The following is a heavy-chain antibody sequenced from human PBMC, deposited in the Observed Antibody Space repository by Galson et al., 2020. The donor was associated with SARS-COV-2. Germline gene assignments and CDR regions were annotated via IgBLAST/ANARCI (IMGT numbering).Heavy chain of an antibody. V-gene: IGHV3-33*06. CDR2: IWFDGSQR. D-gene: IGHD3-10*01. J-gene: IGHJ4*02. Sequence: GESLKISCTASGFTFANSGMHWVRQVPGRGLEWVAVIWFDGSQRYYADSVNGRFTISRDNSKNTPFLQMVNLRVEDTGLYYCAKDHGGAPGEYWGQGTLISVSS. CDR1: GFTFANSG. CDR3: AKDHGGAPGEY.